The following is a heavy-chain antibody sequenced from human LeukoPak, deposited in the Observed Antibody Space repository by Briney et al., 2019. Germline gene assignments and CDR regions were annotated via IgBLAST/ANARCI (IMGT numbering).Heavy chain of an antibody. CDR3: ARGSTKVTSVIHMDV. CDR2: ISAFNGYT. Sequence: ASVKVSCKASGYTFTNNGIHWVRQAPGQGLEWMGWISAFNGYTNYAQNLQGRVTMTTDTSTSTAYMELRSLRSDYTAIYYCARGSTKVTSVIHMDVWGKGTTVTASS. D-gene: IGHD4-11*01. V-gene: IGHV1-18*01. CDR1: GYTFTNNG. J-gene: IGHJ6*03.